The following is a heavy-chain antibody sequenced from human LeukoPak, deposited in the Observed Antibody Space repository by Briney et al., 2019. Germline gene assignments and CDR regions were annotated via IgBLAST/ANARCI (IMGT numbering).Heavy chain of an antibody. CDR3: AKDSTPSGYYDRLFDY. V-gene: IGHV3-30*18. Sequence: PGGSLRLSCAASGFTFSSYIMNWVRQAPGKGLEWVAVISYDGSNKYYADSVKGRFTISRDNSKNTLYLQMNSLRAEDTAVYYCAKDSTPSGYYDRLFDYWGQGTLVTVSS. CDR2: ISYDGSNK. D-gene: IGHD3-22*01. J-gene: IGHJ4*02. CDR1: GFTFSSYI.